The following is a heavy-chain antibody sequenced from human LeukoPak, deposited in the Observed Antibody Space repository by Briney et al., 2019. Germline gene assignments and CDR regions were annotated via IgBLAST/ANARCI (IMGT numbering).Heavy chain of an antibody. J-gene: IGHJ4*02. CDR1: GGTFSSYA. V-gene: IGHV1-69*06. D-gene: IGHD4-17*01. Sequence: ASVKVSCKASGGTFSSYAISWVRQAPGQGLEWMGGIIPIFGTANYAQKFQGRVTMTEDTSTDTAYMELSSLRSEDTAVYYCATDGPLRHYDYRGQGTLVTVSS. CDR3: ATDGPLRHYDY. CDR2: IIPIFGTA.